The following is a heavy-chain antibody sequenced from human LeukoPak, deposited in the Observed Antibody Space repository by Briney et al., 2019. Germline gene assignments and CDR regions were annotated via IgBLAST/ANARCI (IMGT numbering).Heavy chain of an antibody. CDR3: AGHTLPTTSGIIDY. V-gene: IGHV1-69*05. J-gene: IGHJ4*02. CDR1: GGTFSSYA. Sequence: GASVKVSCKASGGTFSSYAISWVRQAPGQGLEWMGGIIPIFGTANYAQKFQGRVTITTDESTSTAYMELSSLRSEGTAVYYCAGHTLPTTSGIIDYWGQGTLVTVSS. D-gene: IGHD3-10*01. CDR2: IIPIFGTA.